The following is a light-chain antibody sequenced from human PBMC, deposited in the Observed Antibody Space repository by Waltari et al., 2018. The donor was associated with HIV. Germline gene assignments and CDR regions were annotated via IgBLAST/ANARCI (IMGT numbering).Light chain of an antibody. J-gene: IGKJ5*01. V-gene: IGKV1-5*03. CDR1: QSISNW. Sequence: DIQMTQSLSTMSASVGDKIIITCRASQSISNWLAWFQQKPGKAPKLLIYKASNLESGVPSRVSGSGSGTDFTLTISSLQPEDFATYYCQQYNSYPITFGQGTRLEIK. CDR3: QQYNSYPIT. CDR2: KAS.